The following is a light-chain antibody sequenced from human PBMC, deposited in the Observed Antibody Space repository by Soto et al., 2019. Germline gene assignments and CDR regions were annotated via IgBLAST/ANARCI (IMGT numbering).Light chain of an antibody. V-gene: IGKV1-6*01. CDR3: LQDNSYPRT. Sequence: AIQLTQSPSSLSASLGDRVSITCRASQGIRDELGWYQQRPRAAPKLLIYGASTLQTGVPSRFGGSGSGTDFTLTISSLQPEDFATYYCLQDNSYPRTFGQGTKVEL. CDR1: QGIRDE. J-gene: IGKJ1*01. CDR2: GAS.